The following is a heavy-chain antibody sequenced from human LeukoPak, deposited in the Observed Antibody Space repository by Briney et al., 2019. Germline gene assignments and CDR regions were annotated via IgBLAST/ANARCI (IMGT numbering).Heavy chain of an antibody. CDR1: GGSISSGDYY. CDR3: ATNSDIVVVPAATPALGY. CDR2: IYYSGST. J-gene: IGHJ4*02. D-gene: IGHD2-2*01. V-gene: IGHV4-30-4*01. Sequence: PSQTLSLTCTVSGGSISSGDYYWSWIRQPPGKGLEWIGYIYYSGSTYYNPSLKSRVTISVDTSKNQFSLKLSSVTAADTAVYYCATNSDIVVVPAATPALGYWGQGTWSPSPQ.